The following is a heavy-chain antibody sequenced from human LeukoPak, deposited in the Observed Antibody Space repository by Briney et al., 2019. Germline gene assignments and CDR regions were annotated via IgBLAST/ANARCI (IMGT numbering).Heavy chain of an antibody. V-gene: IGHV4-61*02. Sequence: SETLSLTCTVSGGSISSDTYFWSWIRQPAGNGLEWIGRISSTGRTDYNPSLTSRVTISVDTSKNQLSMKLSSVTAADTAVYYCAKGAGPPWFDPWGQGTLVTVSS. CDR2: ISSTGRT. CDR1: GGSISSDTYF. J-gene: IGHJ5*02. CDR3: AKGAGPPWFDP. D-gene: IGHD6-19*01.